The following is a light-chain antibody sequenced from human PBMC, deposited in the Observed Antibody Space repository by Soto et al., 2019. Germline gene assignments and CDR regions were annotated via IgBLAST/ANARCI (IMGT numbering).Light chain of an antibody. CDR2: SNN. V-gene: IGLV1-44*01. Sequence: QSVLTQPPSASATPGQRVTISCSGGSSNIGSNTVNWYQQLPGTAPKLLIYSNNQRPSGVPDRFSGSKSGTSASLAISGLQSEDEADYHCATWDDSLNGGVFGGGTKLTVL. J-gene: IGLJ3*02. CDR3: ATWDDSLNGGV. CDR1: SSNIGSNT.